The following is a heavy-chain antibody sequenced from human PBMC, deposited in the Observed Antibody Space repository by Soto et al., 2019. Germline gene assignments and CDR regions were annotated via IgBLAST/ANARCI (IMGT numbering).Heavy chain of an antibody. J-gene: IGHJ4*02. Sequence: GESLKISCLGSGYSFPTSWIGWVRQMPGKGLEWMGVIYPQDSDTRYSPSFEGQVTLSADTSLSTAYLQWNSLKASDTATYYCARQRAWNDAFDFWGQGTLVTVSS. CDR2: IYPQDSDT. D-gene: IGHD1-1*01. CDR1: GYSFPTSW. CDR3: ARQRAWNDAFDF. V-gene: IGHV5-51*01.